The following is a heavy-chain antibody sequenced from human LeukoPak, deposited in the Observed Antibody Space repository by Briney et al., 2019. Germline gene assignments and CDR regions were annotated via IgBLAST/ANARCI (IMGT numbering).Heavy chain of an antibody. Sequence: GESLRISCKGSGYSFTSYRISWVRQMPGKGLEWMGRIDPSDSYTNYSPSFQGHVTISADKSISTAYLQWSSLKASDTAMYYCARRYDILTGPNWFDPWGQGTLVTVSS. D-gene: IGHD3-9*01. V-gene: IGHV5-10-1*01. CDR3: ARRYDILTGPNWFDP. CDR2: IDPSDSYT. CDR1: GYSFTSYR. J-gene: IGHJ5*02.